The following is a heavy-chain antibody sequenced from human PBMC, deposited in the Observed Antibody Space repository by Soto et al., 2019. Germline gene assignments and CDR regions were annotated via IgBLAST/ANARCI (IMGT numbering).Heavy chain of an antibody. Sequence: VESLKISCQASGYTFTNYWIAWVRHMPGRGLEWIGGIDPSDSYTNYSPSFQGHVTISADKSISTAYLQWSSLKASDTAMYYCARLAVVPAAIRDVYYYYGMDVWGQGTAVTVSS. J-gene: IGHJ6*02. D-gene: IGHD2-2*02. CDR1: GYTFTNYW. V-gene: IGHV5-10-1*01. CDR3: ARLAVVPAAIRDVYYYYGMDV. CDR2: IDPSDSYT.